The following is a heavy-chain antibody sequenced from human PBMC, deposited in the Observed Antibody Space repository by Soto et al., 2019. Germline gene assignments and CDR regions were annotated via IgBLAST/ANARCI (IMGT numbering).Heavy chain of an antibody. D-gene: IGHD3-10*01. CDR2: IYYSGST. J-gene: IGHJ5*02. Sequence: SETLSLTCTVSGGSISSYYWSWIRQPPGKGLEWIGYIYYSGSTNYNPSLKSRVTMSVDTSKNQFSLKLSSVTAADTAVYYCARHSEMVRGVNFRFDPWGQGTLVTVSS. CDR3: ARHSEMVRGVNFRFDP. V-gene: IGHV4-59*08. CDR1: GGSISSYY.